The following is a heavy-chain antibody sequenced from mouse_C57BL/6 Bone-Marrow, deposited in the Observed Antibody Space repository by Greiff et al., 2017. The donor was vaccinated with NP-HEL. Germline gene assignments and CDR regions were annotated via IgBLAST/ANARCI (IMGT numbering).Heavy chain of an antibody. V-gene: IGHV1-80*01. CDR1: GYAFSSYW. D-gene: IGHD4-1*01. Sequence: QVQLKQSGAELVKPGASVKISCKASGYAFSSYWMNWVKQRPGKGLEWIGQIYPGDGDTNYNGKFKGKATLTAVKSSSTAYMQLSSLTSEDSAVYFCARRTGTKYFDVWGTGTTVTVSS. J-gene: IGHJ1*03. CDR2: IYPGDGDT. CDR3: ARRTGTKYFDV.